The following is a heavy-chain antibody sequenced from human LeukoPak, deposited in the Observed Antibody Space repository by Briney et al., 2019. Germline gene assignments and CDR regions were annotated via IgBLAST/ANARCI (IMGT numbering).Heavy chain of an antibody. J-gene: IGHJ4*02. V-gene: IGHV1-2*02. CDR3: AKPDYYDSSALDD. Sequence: GASVKVSCKASGYTFTGYYMHWVRQAPGQGLEWMGWINPNSGGTNYAQKFQGRVTMTRDTSISTAYMELSRLRSDDTAVYYCAKPDYYDSSALDDWGQGTLVTVSS. CDR2: INPNSGGT. D-gene: IGHD3-22*01. CDR1: GYTFTGYY.